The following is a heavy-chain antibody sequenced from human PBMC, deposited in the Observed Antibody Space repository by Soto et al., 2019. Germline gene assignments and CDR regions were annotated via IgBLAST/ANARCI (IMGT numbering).Heavy chain of an antibody. Sequence: SETLSLTCAVSGGSISSSNWWSWVRQPPGKGLEWIGEIYHSGSTNYNPSLKSRVTISVDTSKNQFSLKLSSVTAADTAVYYCARGRRYFDWLLTNWFDPWGQGTLVTVSS. CDR3: ARGRRYFDWLLTNWFDP. D-gene: IGHD3-9*01. V-gene: IGHV4-4*02. J-gene: IGHJ5*02. CDR1: GGSISSSNW. CDR2: IYHSGST.